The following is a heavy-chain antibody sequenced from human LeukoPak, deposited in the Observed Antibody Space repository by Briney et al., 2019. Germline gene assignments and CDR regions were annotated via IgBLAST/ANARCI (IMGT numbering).Heavy chain of an antibody. CDR3: ASLHSSSWYVSNWFDP. Sequence: SETLSLTCTVSGGSISSCSYYWGWIRQPPGKGLEWIRSIYYSGSTYYNPSLESLVTISVDTSKNHFSLKLSYVTAADTAVYYCASLHSSSWYVSNWFDPWGQGTLVTVSS. V-gene: IGHV4-39*02. CDR1: GGSISSCSYY. CDR2: IYYSGST. J-gene: IGHJ5*02. D-gene: IGHD6-13*01.